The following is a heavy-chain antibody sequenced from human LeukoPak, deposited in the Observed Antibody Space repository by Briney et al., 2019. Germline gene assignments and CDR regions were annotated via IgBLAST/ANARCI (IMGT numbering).Heavy chain of an antibody. D-gene: IGHD2-2*01. CDR3: ARGRVSHRYIVVVPAAMSWFDP. CDR1: GGSFSGYY. J-gene: IGHJ5*02. V-gene: IGHV4-34*01. Sequence: SETLSLTCAVYGGSFSGYYWSWIRQPPGKGLEWIGEINHSGSTNYNPSLKSRVTISVDTSKNQFSLKLSSVTAADTAVYYCARGRVSHRYIVVVPAAMSWFDPWGQGTLVIVSS. CDR2: INHSGST.